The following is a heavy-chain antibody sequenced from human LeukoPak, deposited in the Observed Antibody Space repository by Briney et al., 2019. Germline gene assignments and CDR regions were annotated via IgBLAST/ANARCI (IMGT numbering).Heavy chain of an antibody. D-gene: IGHD3-10*01. CDR2: ISAYNGNT. J-gene: IGHJ5*02. CDR1: GYTFTSYG. V-gene: IGHV1-18*01. CDR3: ARPNYPGGSGSYGGTNWFDP. Sequence: AASVKVSCKASGYTFTSYGISWVRQAPGQGLEWMGWISAYNGNTNYAQKLQGRVTMTTDTSTSTAYMELRSLRSDDTALYYCARPNYPGGSGSYGGTNWFDPWGQGTLVTVSS.